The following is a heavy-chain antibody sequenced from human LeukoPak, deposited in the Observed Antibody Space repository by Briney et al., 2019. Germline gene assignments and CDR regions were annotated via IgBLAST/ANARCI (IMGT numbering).Heavy chain of an antibody. CDR2: ISAHNGNS. CDR3: VRDLGSRPLIIFFDY. D-gene: IGHD2/OR15-2a*01. J-gene: IGHJ4*02. Sequence: ASVKVSCKASGYTFTSFGISWVRQAPGQGLEWMGWISAHNGNSDYAQKPQGRVTMTTDTFTSTAYMDLRSLRSDDTAVYYCVRDLGSRPLIIFFDYWGQGTLVTVSS. V-gene: IGHV1-18*01. CDR1: GYTFTSFG.